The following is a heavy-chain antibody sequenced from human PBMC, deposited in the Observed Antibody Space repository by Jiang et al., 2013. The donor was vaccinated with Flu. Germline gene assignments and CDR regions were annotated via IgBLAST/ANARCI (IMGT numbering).Heavy chain of an antibody. J-gene: IGHJ4*02. D-gene: IGHD3-3*01. CDR2: ISYTGST. CDR1: GGSIISTLYY. Sequence: GLVKPSETLSLTCVVSGGSIISTLYYWAWIRQPPGKGLEWIGSISYTGSTYYNPSLKSRVTLSVDTSQNQFSLRLSSVTAADTAVYYCARGRGGGLEWLFFDYWGQGTLVTVSS. CDR3: ARGRGGGLEWLFFDY. V-gene: IGHV4-39*07.